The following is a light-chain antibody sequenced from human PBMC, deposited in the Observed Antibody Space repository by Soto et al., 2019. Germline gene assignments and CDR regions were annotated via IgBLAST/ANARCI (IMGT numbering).Light chain of an antibody. V-gene: IGKV3-15*01. J-gene: IGKJ2*01. CDR2: GAS. Sequence: EIVMTQSPATLSVSPGERATLSCRASQSVSSNLAWYQQKPGQAPRLLIYGASTRATGIPARFSGSGSGTEVTRTISSRQSEDLAGYYCQQYKNWPYTFGQGTKLEIK. CDR3: QQYKNWPYT. CDR1: QSVSSN.